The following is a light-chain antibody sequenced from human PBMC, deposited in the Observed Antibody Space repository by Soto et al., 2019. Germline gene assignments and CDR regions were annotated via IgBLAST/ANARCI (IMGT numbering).Light chain of an antibody. CDR1: QTISRSY. CDR3: QQRSNWPIT. Sequence: EIVLTQSAATLSSFPGDRVTLSCMACQTISRSYLAWYQQNPGQAPRLLIYDASNRATGIPARFSGSGSGTDFTLTISSLEPEDFAVYYCQQRSNWPITFGQGTRLEI. CDR2: DAS. J-gene: IGKJ5*01. V-gene: IGKV3D-20*02.